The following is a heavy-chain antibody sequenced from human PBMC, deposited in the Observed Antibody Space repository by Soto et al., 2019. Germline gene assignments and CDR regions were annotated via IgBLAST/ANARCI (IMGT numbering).Heavy chain of an antibody. V-gene: IGHV3-11*01. J-gene: IGHJ3*02. D-gene: IGHD5-12*01. CDR1: GFTFSDYY. CDR3: AIAVNGYDYYRDAFDI. CDR2: ISSSGSTI. Sequence: GGSLRLSCAASGFTFSDYYMSWIRQAPGKGLEWVSYISSSGSTIYYADSVKGRFTISRDNAKNSLYLQMNSLRAEDTAVYYCAIAVNGYDYYRDAFDIWSQGTMVTVPS.